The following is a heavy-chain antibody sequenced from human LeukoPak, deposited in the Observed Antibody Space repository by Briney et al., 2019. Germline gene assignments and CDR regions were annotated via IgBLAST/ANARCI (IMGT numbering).Heavy chain of an antibody. CDR2: ISSSSSYI. Sequence: GGSLRLSCAASGFTFSSYSMNWVRQAPGKGLEWVSSISSSSSYIYYADSVKGRFTISRDNAKNSLYLQMNSLRAEDTAVYYCARDRYCSGGSCNYYYYYMDVWGKGTTVTISS. V-gene: IGHV3-21*01. D-gene: IGHD2-15*01. J-gene: IGHJ6*03. CDR1: GFTFSSYS. CDR3: ARDRYCSGGSCNYYYYYMDV.